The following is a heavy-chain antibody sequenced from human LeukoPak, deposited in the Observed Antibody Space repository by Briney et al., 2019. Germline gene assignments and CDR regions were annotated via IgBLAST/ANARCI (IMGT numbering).Heavy chain of an antibody. J-gene: IGHJ3*02. D-gene: IGHD3-10*01. Sequence: GASVKVSCKASGYTFTGYYMHWVRQAPGQGLEWMGWINPSGGSTSYAQKFQGRVTMTRDMSTSTVYMELSSLRSEDTAVYYCARDGTMVRGGDAFDIWGQGTMVTVSS. CDR1: GYTFTGYY. CDR2: INPSGGST. V-gene: IGHV1-46*01. CDR3: ARDGTMVRGGDAFDI.